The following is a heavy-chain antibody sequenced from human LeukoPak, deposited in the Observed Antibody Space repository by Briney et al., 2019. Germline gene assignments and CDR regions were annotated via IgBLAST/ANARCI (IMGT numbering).Heavy chain of an antibody. J-gene: IGHJ4*02. D-gene: IGHD6-6*01. Sequence: PGGSLRLSCAASGFTFSSYSMNWVRQAPGKGLEWVASISSSGSNIYYADSVKGRFTISRDNAKNSLYLQMNSLRAEDPAVYYCARDSSSRDYWGQGTLLTVSS. CDR1: GFTFSSYS. CDR3: ARDSSSRDY. CDR2: ISSSGSNI. V-gene: IGHV3-21*01.